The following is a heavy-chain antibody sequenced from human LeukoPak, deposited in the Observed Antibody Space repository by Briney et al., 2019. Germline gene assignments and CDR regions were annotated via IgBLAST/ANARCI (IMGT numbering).Heavy chain of an antibody. J-gene: IGHJ4*02. V-gene: IGHV3-21*01. D-gene: IGHD6-19*01. CDR1: GFTFSTYS. CDR2: ISSSSSYI. CDR3: ASLLSSGWYLENY. Sequence: PGGSLRLSCAASGFTFSTYSIIWVRQAPGRGRDWVSSISSSSSYIYYADSVKGRFTISRDNAKNSLYLQMNSLRAEDTAVYYCASLLSSGWYLENYWGQGTLVTVSS.